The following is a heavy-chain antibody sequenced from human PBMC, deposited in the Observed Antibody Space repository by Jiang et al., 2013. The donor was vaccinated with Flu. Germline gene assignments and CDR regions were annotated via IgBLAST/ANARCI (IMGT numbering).Heavy chain of an antibody. V-gene: IGHV4-38-2*02. CDR2: ISHTGTT. J-gene: IGHJ4*02. CDR1: DYSISSGYY. Sequence: LLKPSETLSLTCTVSDYSISSGYYWGWVRQPPGKGLEWIGSISHTGTTYYNPSLKTRLTISLDTSKNQFSLMLTSVTAADTAVYYCATTTGNWGQGTLVTVSS. CDR3: ATTTGN. D-gene: IGHD3-10*01.